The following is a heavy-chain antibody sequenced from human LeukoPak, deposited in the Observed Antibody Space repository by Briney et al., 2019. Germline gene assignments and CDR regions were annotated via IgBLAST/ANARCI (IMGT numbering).Heavy chain of an antibody. CDR2: IWYDGHNK. CDR3: AKDPNGDYVGALDT. D-gene: IGHD4-17*01. J-gene: IGHJ3*02. V-gene: IGHV3-33*06. CDR1: GFSFSKYG. Sequence: GGSLRLSCVASGFSFSKYGMHWVRQAPGKGLQWLAIIWYDGHNKYYADSVKGRFTISRDNSKNTVYLEMSSLRAEDAAVYYCAKDPNGDYVGALDTWGQGTMVIVSS.